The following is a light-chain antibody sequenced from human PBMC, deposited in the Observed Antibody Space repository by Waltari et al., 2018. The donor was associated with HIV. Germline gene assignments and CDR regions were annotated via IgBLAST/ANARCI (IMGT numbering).Light chain of an antibody. V-gene: IGKV1-5*03. J-gene: IGKJ2*01. CDR2: QAS. CDR3: HQYASFSGT. Sequence: DIRLTQSPSTLSASAGERVPITCRAGQNVGAFLAWYQQKPGKPPKLLIFQASILEGGVPSRFSGSVSGSDFTLTINGLQSDDFATYYCHQYASFSGTFGQGTKVEL. CDR1: QNVGAF.